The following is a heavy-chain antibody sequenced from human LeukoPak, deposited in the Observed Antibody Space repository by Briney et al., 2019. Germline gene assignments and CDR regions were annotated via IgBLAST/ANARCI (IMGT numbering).Heavy chain of an antibody. CDR2: IKTDGSIT. CDR3: ARQEVDYGAPAGFHN. CDR1: GFTFSSYW. J-gene: IGHJ4*02. D-gene: IGHD4-17*01. Sequence: PGGSLRLSCAASGFTFSSYWMCWVRQDPGKGLAWVSCIKTDGSITAYAGSVKGRFTISRDNAKNALYLQMNSLRAEDTAVYYCARQEVDYGAPAGFHNWGQGTLVTVSS. V-gene: IGHV3-74*01.